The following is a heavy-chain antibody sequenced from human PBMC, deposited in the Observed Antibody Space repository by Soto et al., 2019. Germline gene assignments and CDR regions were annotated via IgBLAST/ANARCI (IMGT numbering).Heavy chain of an antibody. D-gene: IGHD3-9*01. V-gene: IGHV3-48*02. Sequence: PGGSLRLSCAASGFTFSSYSMNWVRQAPGKGLEWVSYISSSGGTIYYADSVKDRFTISRDNGKNSLYLQMNSLRDEDTAVYYCARGDDILTGTLDYWGQGTLVTV. CDR1: GFTFSSYS. CDR3: ARGDDILTGTLDY. CDR2: ISSSGGTI. J-gene: IGHJ4*02.